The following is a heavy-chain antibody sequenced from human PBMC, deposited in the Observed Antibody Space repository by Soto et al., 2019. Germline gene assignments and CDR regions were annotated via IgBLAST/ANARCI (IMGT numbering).Heavy chain of an antibody. J-gene: IGHJ3*02. CDR1: GGSISSGGYY. Sequence: QVQLQESGPGLVKPSQTLSLTCTVSGGSISSGGYYWSWIRQHPGKGLEWIGYTYYSGSTYYNPSLKSRVTISVDTSKNQFSLKLSSVTAADTAVYYCAREYDSSGYYLKNDAFDIWGQGTMVTVSS. CDR2: TYYSGST. CDR3: AREYDSSGYYLKNDAFDI. D-gene: IGHD3-22*01. V-gene: IGHV4-31*03.